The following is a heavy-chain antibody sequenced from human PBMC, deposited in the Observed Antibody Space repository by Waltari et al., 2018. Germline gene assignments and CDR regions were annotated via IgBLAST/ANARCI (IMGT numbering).Heavy chain of an antibody. CDR3: ARVDTIFGVVPHADAFDI. Sequence: QVHLQESGPGLANPSQTLSLTCSVSGASINSGDYYWSWIRQPPGKGLEWIGYISYSGTTYYTPSLKSRVSISLDTAKNDFSLEVRSVTAADTAMYYCARVDTIFGVVPHADAFDIWGQGTMVTVAS. CDR1: GASINSGDYY. D-gene: IGHD3-3*01. J-gene: IGHJ3*02. V-gene: IGHV4-30-4*08. CDR2: ISYSGTT.